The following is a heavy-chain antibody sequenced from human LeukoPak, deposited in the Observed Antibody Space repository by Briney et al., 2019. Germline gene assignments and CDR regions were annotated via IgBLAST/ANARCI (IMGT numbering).Heavy chain of an antibody. V-gene: IGHV4-39*07. D-gene: IGHD6-19*01. J-gene: IGHJ3*02. CDR2: IYYSGST. CDR3: ARDHSSGWHDAFDI. Sequence: SETLSLTRTVSGGSISSSSYYWGWIRQPPGKGLESIGSIYYSGSTYYNPSLKSRVTISLDTSKNQFSLKLSSVTAADTAVYYCARDHSSGWHDAFDIWGQGTMVTVSS. CDR1: GGSISSSSYY.